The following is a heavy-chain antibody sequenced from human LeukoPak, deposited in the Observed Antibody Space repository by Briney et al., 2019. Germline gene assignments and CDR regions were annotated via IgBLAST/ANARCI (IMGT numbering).Heavy chain of an antibody. CDR2: INHSGST. V-gene: IGHV4-39*07. CDR3: ARDSSGWYYYYYGMDV. Sequence: SETLSLTCTVSGGSISSSSYYWSWIRQPPGKGLEWIGEINHSGSTNYNPSLKSRVTISVDTSKNQFSLKLSSVTAADTAVYYCARDSSGWYYYYYGMDVWGQGTTVTVSS. CDR1: GGSISSSSYY. D-gene: IGHD6-19*01. J-gene: IGHJ6*02.